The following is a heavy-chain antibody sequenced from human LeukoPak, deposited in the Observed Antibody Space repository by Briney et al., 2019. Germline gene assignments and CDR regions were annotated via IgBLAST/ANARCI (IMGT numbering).Heavy chain of an antibody. Sequence: SETLFLTCTVSGGSISSYYWSWIRQPPGKGLEWIGYIYYSGSTNYNPSLKSRVTISIDTSKNQFSLKLSSVTAADTAVYYCARATYYSSSSPAFDVWGQGTMVTVSS. CDR1: GGSISSYY. D-gene: IGHD6-6*01. CDR3: ARATYYSSSSPAFDV. V-gene: IGHV4-59*01. J-gene: IGHJ3*01. CDR2: IYYSGST.